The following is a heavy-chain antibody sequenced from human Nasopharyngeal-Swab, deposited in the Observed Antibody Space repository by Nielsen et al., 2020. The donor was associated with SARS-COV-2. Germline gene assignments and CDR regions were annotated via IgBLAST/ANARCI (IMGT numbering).Heavy chain of an antibody. J-gene: IGHJ4*02. D-gene: IGHD3-10*01. Sequence: SETLSLTCTVSGGSISSGDYYWSWIRQPPGKGLEWIGYIYYSGNTYYNPSLESRITISVDTSKNQFSLKLNSVTAADTAVYYCARGWAGHYFDYWGRGTLVTVSS. CDR2: IYYSGNT. CDR3: ARGWAGHYFDY. V-gene: IGHV4-30-4*01. CDR1: GGSISSGDYY.